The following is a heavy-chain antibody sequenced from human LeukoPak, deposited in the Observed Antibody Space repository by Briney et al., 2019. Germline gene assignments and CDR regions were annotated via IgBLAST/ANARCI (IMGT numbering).Heavy chain of an antibody. Sequence: SSETLSLTCTVSGVSISSYYWSWIRQPPGKGLEWIGYIYTSGSTNYNPSLKSRVTISVDTSKNQFSLKLSSVTAADTAVYYCARHSGVEWELPTWIFDYWGQGTLVTVSS. CDR3: ARHSGVEWELPTWIFDY. D-gene: IGHD1-26*01. J-gene: IGHJ4*02. CDR2: IYTSGST. V-gene: IGHV4-4*09. CDR1: GVSISSYY.